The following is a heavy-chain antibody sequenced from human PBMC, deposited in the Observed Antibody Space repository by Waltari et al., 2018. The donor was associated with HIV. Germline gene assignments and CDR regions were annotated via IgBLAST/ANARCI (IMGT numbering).Heavy chain of an antibody. J-gene: IGHJ6*02. CDR1: AFVFTSYG. Sequence: QVQLVESGGGVAQSGRSLRLSCAGSAFVFTSYGMSWLRQAPGKGLEWVAVRWHDGSNEYYADSVKGRFTISRDNSRNILYLQMRNLRVEDTAVYYCARVMRFGEIFSSYGYYGMDVWGQGTTVSVPS. CDR2: RWHDGSNE. CDR3: ARVMRFGEIFSSYGYYGMDV. D-gene: IGHD3-10*01. V-gene: IGHV3-33*01.